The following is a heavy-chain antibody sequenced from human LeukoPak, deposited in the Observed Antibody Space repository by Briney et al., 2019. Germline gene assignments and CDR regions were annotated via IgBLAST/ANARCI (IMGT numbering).Heavy chain of an antibody. J-gene: IGHJ3*02. V-gene: IGHV1-69*13. CDR1: GGTFSSYA. Sequence: ASVKVSCKASGGTFSSYAISWVRQAPGQGLEWMGGIIPIFGTTNYAQKFQGRVTITADESTSTAYMELSSLRSQDTAVYYCAREGSGNPFLVIWGQGTMVTVSS. D-gene: IGHD1-26*01. CDR2: IIPIFGTT. CDR3: AREGSGNPFLVI.